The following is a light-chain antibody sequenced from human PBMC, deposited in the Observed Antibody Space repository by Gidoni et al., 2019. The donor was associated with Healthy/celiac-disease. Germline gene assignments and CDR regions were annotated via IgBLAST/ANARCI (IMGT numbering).Light chain of an antibody. CDR1: QSISSY. V-gene: IGKV3-11*01. J-gene: IGKJ4*01. Sequence: EHLFNQSPATLSLSSGERATLSCRASQSISSYLAWYQQKPGQAPRLLIYDASSMATGIPARFSGSGSGTDFTLTISSLEPEDSAVYYCQQRSNWPPTFGGGTKVEIK. CDR3: QQRSNWPPT. CDR2: DAS.